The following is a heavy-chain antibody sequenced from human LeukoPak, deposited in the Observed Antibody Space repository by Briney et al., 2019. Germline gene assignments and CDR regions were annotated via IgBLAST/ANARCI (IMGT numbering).Heavy chain of an antibody. CDR2: IYTSGST. D-gene: IGHD6-13*01. CDR1: GGSISSYY. CDR3: ARDSSSWYLDY. Sequence: PSKTLSLTCTVSGGSISSYYWSWIRQPAGKGLEWIGRIYTSGSTNYNPSLKSRVTISVDKSKNQFSLKLSSVTAADTAVYYCARDSSSWYLDYWGQGTLVTVSS. V-gene: IGHV4-4*07. J-gene: IGHJ4*02.